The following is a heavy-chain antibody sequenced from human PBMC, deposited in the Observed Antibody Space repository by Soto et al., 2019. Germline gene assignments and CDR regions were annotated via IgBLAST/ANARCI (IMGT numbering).Heavy chain of an antibody. Sequence: SQTLSLTCVISGDSVSSNSAAWNWIRQSPSRGLEWLGRTYYRSKWYNDYAVSVKSRITINPDTPKNQFSLQLNSVTPEDTAVYYCARVNPLYDYVWGSYRYRAWLHFSFAFDIWGQGTMVTVSS. CDR1: GDSVSSNSAA. CDR2: TYYRSKWYN. J-gene: IGHJ3*02. D-gene: IGHD3-16*02. CDR3: ARVNPLYDYVWGSYRYRAWLHFSFAFDI. V-gene: IGHV6-1*01.